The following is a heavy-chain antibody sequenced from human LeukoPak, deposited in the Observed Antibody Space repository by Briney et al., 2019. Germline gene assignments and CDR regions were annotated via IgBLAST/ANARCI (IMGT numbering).Heavy chain of an antibody. Sequence: SETLSLTCAVYGGSFSGYYWSWIRQPPGKGLEWIGYIYYSGSTNYNPSLKSRVTISVDTSKNQFSLKLSSVTAADTAVYYCARGGHRFDYWGQGTLVTVSS. CDR1: GGSFSGYY. CDR2: IYYSGST. V-gene: IGHV4-59*01. CDR3: ARGGHRFDY. J-gene: IGHJ4*02. D-gene: IGHD2-15*01.